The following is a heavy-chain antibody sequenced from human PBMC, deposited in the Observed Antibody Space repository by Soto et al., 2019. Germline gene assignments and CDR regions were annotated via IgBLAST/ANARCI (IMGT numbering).Heavy chain of an antibody. D-gene: IGHD3-9*01. J-gene: IGHJ3*02. CDR2: IYSGGST. V-gene: IGHV3-66*01. CDR1: GFTVSSNY. Sequence: GSLRLSCAASGFTVSSNYMSWVRQAPGKGLEWVSVIYSGGSTYYADSVKGRFTISRDNSKNTLYLQMNSLRAEDTAVYYCAKDILTCYSPPHDAFDIWGQGTMVTVSS. CDR3: AKDILTCYSPPHDAFDI.